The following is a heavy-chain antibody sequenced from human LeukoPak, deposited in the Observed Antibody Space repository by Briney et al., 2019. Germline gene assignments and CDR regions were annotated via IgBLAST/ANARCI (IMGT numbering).Heavy chain of an antibody. CDR1: GYSISSGYY. D-gene: IGHD6-13*01. J-gene: IGHJ4*02. V-gene: IGHV4-38-2*02. CDR2: IYHSGST. Sequence: PSETLSLTCTVSGYSISSGYYWGWIRQPPGKGLEWIGSIYHSGSTYYNPSLKSRVTISVDTSKNQFSLKLSSVTAADTAVYYCARFIAAAGSPPRTKGVDYWGQGTLVTVSS. CDR3: ARFIAAAGSPPRTKGVDY.